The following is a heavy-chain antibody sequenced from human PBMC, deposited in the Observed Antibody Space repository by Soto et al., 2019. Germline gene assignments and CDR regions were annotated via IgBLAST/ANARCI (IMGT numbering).Heavy chain of an antibody. CDR3: AKGGRQWLVTSGFNY. J-gene: IGHJ4*02. CDR2: VSHDGRNT. CDR1: GFTFSDYA. V-gene: IGHV3-30*18. D-gene: IGHD6-19*01. Sequence: VQLVESGGGVVQPGRSLRLSCAASGFTFSDYAMHWVRQAPGKGLEWVAVVSHDGRNTHYADSVKGRFTISRDSSKNTVAVGMSSLSAEDTAVYYGAKGGRQWLVTSGFNYCGQGALVTVSS.